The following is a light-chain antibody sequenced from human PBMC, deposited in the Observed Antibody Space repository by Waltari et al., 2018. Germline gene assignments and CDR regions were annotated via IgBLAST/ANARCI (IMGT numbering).Light chain of an antibody. CDR2: DAS. Sequence: EVVMTQSPVTLSVSPGERATLSCRASPSVSNNLAWYQHKPGQAPRLVMYDASTRASGLPARFSGTGSGREFTLTINSLQSEDVAIYYCQQYSNWPPWTFGQGTTVEIK. CDR3: QQYSNWPPWT. V-gene: IGKV3-15*01. J-gene: IGKJ1*01. CDR1: PSVSNN.